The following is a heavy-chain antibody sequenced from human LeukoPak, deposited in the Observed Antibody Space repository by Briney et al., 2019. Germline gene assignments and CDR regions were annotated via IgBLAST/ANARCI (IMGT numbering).Heavy chain of an antibody. CDR1: GYTFTGYY. CDR2: INPNSGGT. CDR3: ARGGLDIVVVVAATPGVNWFDP. Sequence: ASVKVSCKTSGYTFTGYYMHWVRQAPGQGLEWMGWINPNSGGTNYAQKFQGRVTMTRDTSISTAYTELSRLRSDDTAVYYCARGGLDIVVVVAATPGVNWFDPWGQGTLVTVSS. J-gene: IGHJ5*02. D-gene: IGHD2-15*01. V-gene: IGHV1-2*02.